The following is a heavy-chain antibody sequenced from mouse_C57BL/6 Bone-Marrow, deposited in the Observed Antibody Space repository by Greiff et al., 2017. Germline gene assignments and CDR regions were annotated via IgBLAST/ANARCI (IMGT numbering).Heavy chain of an antibody. J-gene: IGHJ4*01. CDR1: GYAFSSSW. D-gene: IGHD1-1*01. Sequence: LVESGPELVKPGASVKISCKASGYAFSSSWMNWVKQRPGKGLEWIGRIYPGDGDTNYNGKFKGKATLTADKSSSTAYMQLSSLTSEDSAVYFCARSGDYGSSYDYYAMDYWGQGTSVTVSS. CDR2: IYPGDGDT. V-gene: IGHV1-82*01. CDR3: ARSGDYGSSYDYYAMDY.